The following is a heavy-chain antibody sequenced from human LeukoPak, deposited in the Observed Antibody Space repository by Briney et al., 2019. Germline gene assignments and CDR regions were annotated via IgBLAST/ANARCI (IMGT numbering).Heavy chain of an antibody. CDR3: ARGTAELHLGELSLYNYYYYYYMDV. Sequence: PSETLSLTCTVSGGSISRYYWSWIRQPPGEGLEWIGYIYYSGSTNYNPSLKSRVTISVDPSKNQFSLQLSSVPAADTAVYYCARGTAELHLGELSLYNYYYYYYMDVWGKGTTVTISS. CDR1: GGSISRYY. D-gene: IGHD3-16*02. J-gene: IGHJ6*03. CDR2: IYYSGST. V-gene: IGHV4-59*01.